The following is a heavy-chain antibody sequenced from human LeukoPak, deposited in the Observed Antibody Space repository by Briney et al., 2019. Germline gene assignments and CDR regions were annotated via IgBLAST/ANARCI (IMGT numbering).Heavy chain of an antibody. D-gene: IGHD6-13*01. CDR3: AKDRYSGLNTIDY. CDR2: ISYDGSYK. V-gene: IGHV3-30*18. J-gene: IGHJ4*02. Sequence: GGSLRLSCAASEFTFSTYGMHWVRQAPGKGLEWVSVISYDGSYKFYADSVKGRFTISRDNSKSTVYLQMNSLRAEDTAVYYCAKDRYSGLNTIDYWGQGTLVTVSS. CDR1: EFTFSTYG.